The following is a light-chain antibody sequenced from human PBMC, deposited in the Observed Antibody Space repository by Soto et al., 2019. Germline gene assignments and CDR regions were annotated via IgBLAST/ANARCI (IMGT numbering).Light chain of an antibody. J-gene: IGKJ1*01. CDR1: QSISDT. Sequence: EIVMTQSPATLSVSPGGRATLSCRASQSISDTLAWYQQKPGQAPRLLIHGASTRATGFPARFSGSGSGTDFTLTISSLQSEDFAVYHCQQYNNCPWTFGQGTKVEIK. CDR3: QQYNNCPWT. CDR2: GAS. V-gene: IGKV3-15*01.